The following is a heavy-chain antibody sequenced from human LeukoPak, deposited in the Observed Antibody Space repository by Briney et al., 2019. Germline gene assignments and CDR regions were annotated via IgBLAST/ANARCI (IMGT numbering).Heavy chain of an antibody. V-gene: IGHV1-69*13. CDR3: ASTVEDIVVVPAALGNYYMDV. D-gene: IGHD2-2*01. Sequence: GASVKVSCKASGGTFSSYAISWVRQAPGQGLEWMGGIIPIFGTANYAQKFQGRVTITADESTSTAYMELSSLRSEDTAVYYCASTVEDIVVVPAALGNYYMDVWGKGTTVTVSS. CDR2: IIPIFGTA. CDR1: GGTFSSYA. J-gene: IGHJ6*03.